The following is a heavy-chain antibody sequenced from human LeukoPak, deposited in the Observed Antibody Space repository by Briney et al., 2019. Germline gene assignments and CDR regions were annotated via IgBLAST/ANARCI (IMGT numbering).Heavy chain of an antibody. V-gene: IGHV3-30*02. D-gene: IGHD3-9*01. CDR2: IRYDGSNK. Sequence: AGGSLRLSCAASGFTFSIYGMHWVRQAPGKGLEWVAFIRYDGSNKYYADSVKGRFTISRDNSKNTLYLQMNSLRAEDTAVCYCARDSLGNILTGYGYFDYWGQGTLVTVSS. CDR3: ARDSLGNILTGYGYFDY. CDR1: GFTFSIYG. J-gene: IGHJ4*02.